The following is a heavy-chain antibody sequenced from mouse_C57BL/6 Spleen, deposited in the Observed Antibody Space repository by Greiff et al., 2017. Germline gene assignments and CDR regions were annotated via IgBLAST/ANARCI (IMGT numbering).Heavy chain of an antibody. V-gene: IGHV1-52*01. CDR2: IDPSDSET. CDR1: GYTFTSYW. Sequence: VQLQQPGAELVRPGSSVKLSCKASGYTFTSYWMHWVKQRPIQGLEWIGNIDPSDSETHYNQKFKDKATLTVDKSSSTAYIQLSSLTSEDSAVYYCASTIYYGNYSGFAYWGQGTLVTVSA. CDR3: ASTIYYGNYSGFAY. D-gene: IGHD2-1*01. J-gene: IGHJ3*01.